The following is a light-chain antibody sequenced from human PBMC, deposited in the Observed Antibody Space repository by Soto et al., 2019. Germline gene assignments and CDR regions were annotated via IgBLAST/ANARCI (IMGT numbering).Light chain of an antibody. CDR1: SSNVESNT. CDR2: GNN. CDR3: ATWDDSLKGVV. Sequence: QSVLTQPPSASETPGQRVTISCSGSSSNVESNTVNWYQHLPGTAPKLLIYGNNQRTSGVPDRFSGSKSGTSASLAISGLQAEDEAEYYCATWDDSLKGVVFGGGTKLTVL. J-gene: IGLJ2*01. V-gene: IGLV1-44*01.